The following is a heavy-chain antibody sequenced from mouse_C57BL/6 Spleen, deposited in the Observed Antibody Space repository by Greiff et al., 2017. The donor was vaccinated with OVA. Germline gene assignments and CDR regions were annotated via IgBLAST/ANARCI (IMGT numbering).Heavy chain of an antibody. J-gene: IGHJ1*03. Sequence: VQLQQSRTELVKPGASVKLSCKASGYTFTSYWMHWVKQRPGQGLEWIGNINPSNGGTNYNEKFKSKATLTVDKSSSTAYMQLSSLTSEDSAVYYCARFDYDPYWYFDVWGTGTTVTVSS. CDR1: GYTFTSYW. D-gene: IGHD2-4*01. CDR2: INPSNGGT. V-gene: IGHV1-53*01. CDR3: ARFDYDPYWYFDV.